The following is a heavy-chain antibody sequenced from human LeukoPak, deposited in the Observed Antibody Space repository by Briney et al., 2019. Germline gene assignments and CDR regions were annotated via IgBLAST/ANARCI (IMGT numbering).Heavy chain of an antibody. J-gene: IGHJ6*03. Sequence: SETLSLTCTVSGGSISSGDYYWSWIRQPPGKGLEWIGYIYYSGSTYYNPSLKSRVTISVDTSKNQFSLKLSSVTAADTAVYYCARNRNDYISAHYYYYMDVWGKGTTVTVSS. CDR2: IYYSGST. V-gene: IGHV4-30-4*08. CDR1: GGSISSGDYY. D-gene: IGHD4-11*01. CDR3: ARNRNDYISAHYYYYMDV.